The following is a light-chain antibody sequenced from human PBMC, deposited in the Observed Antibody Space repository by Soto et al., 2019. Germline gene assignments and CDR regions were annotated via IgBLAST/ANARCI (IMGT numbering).Light chain of an antibody. CDR1: QSVASAY. CDR3: QQYATSRWT. Sequence: EIVLTQSPGTLSLSPGERATLSCRASQSVASAYLAWYQHKPGQAPRLLIYGSSSRAVGVPDRISGSRSGTDFTLTISRLEPEDFAVYYCQQYATSRWTFGQGTKVEAK. CDR2: GSS. J-gene: IGKJ1*01. V-gene: IGKV3-20*01.